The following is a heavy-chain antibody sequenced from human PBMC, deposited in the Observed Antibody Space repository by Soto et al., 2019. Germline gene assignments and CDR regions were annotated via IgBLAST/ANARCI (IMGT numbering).Heavy chain of an antibody. Sequence: QVPLVQSGAELTKPGSSVKVSCEASGGTSTIYTITWVRQAPGQGLAWMGRIVPMLGITNYARNFQDRLTITADQSKGTVYMELSSLRFEDTALYYCATEKYGAGRVGVYDWGQGTQVTVSS. CDR1: GGTSTIYT. CDR2: IVPMLGIT. V-gene: IGHV1-69*08. D-gene: IGHD1-26*01. J-gene: IGHJ4*02. CDR3: ATEKYGAGRVGVYD.